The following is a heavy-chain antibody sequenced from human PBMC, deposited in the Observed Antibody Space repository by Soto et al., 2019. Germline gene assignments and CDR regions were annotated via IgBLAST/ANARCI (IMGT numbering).Heavy chain of an antibody. CDR2: INSDGSST. V-gene: IGHV3-74*01. CDR1: GFPLRCYW. Sequence: GGALRHSRGGSGFPLRCYWVHWVRPAPGEGLVWVSRINSDGSSTSYADSVKGRFTISRDNAKNTLYLQMNSLRAEDTAVYYCARVRCSGGSCYYDAFDIWGQGTMVTVSS. J-gene: IGHJ3*02. CDR3: ARVRCSGGSCYYDAFDI. D-gene: IGHD2-15*01.